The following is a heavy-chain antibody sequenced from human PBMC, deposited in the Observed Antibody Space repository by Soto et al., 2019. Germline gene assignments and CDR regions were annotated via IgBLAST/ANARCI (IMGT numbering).Heavy chain of an antibody. CDR1: GFTFSSYS. D-gene: IGHD5-12*01. V-gene: IGHV3-48*02. Sequence: GGSLRLSCAASGFTFSSYSMNWVRQAPGKGLEWVSYISSSSSTIYYADSVKGRFTISRDNAKNSLYLQMNSLRDEDTAVYYCARFMVATRVRDYYYGMDVWGQGTTVTVSS. CDR2: ISSSSSTI. J-gene: IGHJ6*02. CDR3: ARFMVATRVRDYYYGMDV.